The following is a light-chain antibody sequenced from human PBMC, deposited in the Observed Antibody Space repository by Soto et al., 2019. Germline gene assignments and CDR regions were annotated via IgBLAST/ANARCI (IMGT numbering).Light chain of an antibody. J-gene: IGKJ4*01. CDR2: AAS. CDR1: QDVSND. Sequence: AIQMTQSPSSLSASVGDRVTITCRASQDVSNDLGWYQQQPGKAPKLLIYAASSLQSGVPSRFSGSGSGTDFTLTISSLQPEDFATYYCQQDYTYPLTFGGGTKVEMK. CDR3: QQDYTYPLT. V-gene: IGKV1-6*01.